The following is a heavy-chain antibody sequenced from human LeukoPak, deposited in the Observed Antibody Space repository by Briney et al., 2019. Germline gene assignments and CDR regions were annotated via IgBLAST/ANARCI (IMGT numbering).Heavy chain of an antibody. Sequence: GASVKVSCKASRYTLTSYYMHWVRQAPGQGLEWMGIINPSGGSTSYAQKFQGRVTMTRDTSTRTVYMELSSLRSEDTAVYYCAREPPGYAFDIWGQGTMVTVSS. D-gene: IGHD3-10*01. CDR2: INPSGGST. V-gene: IGHV1-46*03. CDR1: RYTLTSYY. CDR3: AREPPGYAFDI. J-gene: IGHJ3*02.